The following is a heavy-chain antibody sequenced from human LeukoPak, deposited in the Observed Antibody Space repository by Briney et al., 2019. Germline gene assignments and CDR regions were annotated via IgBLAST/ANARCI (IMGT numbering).Heavy chain of an antibody. J-gene: IGHJ6*02. CDR3: AGDIGNYYYYGMDV. V-gene: IGHV3-7*01. D-gene: IGHD2-15*01. Sequence: GGSLRLSCAASGFTFSSYWMSWVRQAPGKGLEWMANIKQDGSEKYYVDSVKGRFTISRDNAKNSLYLQMNSLRAEDTAVYYCAGDIGNYYYYGMDVWGQGTTVTVSS. CDR1: GFTFSSYW. CDR2: IKQDGSEK.